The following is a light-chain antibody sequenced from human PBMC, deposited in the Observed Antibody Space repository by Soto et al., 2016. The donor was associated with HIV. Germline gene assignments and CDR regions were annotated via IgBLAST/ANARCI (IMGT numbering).Light chain of an antibody. Sequence: DIQMTQSPSSLSASVGDRVIITCRASQSIGRFLNWYLQKPGKAPNLLIYDASILQSGVPSRFSGSASGTYFTLIIGSLQPEDFATYYCQQTYNTPRTFGQGPRWKS. CDR2: DAS. J-gene: IGKJ1*01. V-gene: IGKV1-39*01. CDR3: QQTYNTPRT. CDR1: QSIGRF.